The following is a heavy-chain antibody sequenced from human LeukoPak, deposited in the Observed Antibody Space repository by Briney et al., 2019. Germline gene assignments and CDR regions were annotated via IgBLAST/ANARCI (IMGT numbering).Heavy chain of an antibody. CDR1: GFTFSSYG. CDR2: ISGSGGST. Sequence: GGSLRLSCAASGFTFSSYGMSWVRQAPGKGLEWVSAISGSGGSTYYADSVKGRFTISRDNSKNTLYLQMNSLRAEDTAVYYCAKILYCSSTSCYPHYFDYWGQGTLVTVSS. J-gene: IGHJ4*02. D-gene: IGHD2-2*01. V-gene: IGHV3-23*01. CDR3: AKILYCSSTSCYPHYFDY.